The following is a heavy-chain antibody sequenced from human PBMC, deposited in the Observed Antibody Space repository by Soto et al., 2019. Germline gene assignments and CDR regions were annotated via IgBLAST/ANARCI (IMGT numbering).Heavy chain of an antibody. CDR1: GFNFRSYV. Sequence: QVQLVESGGGVVQPGTSLRVSCVGSGFNFRSYVIHWVRQAPGKGLEWVALTSYDGSDKYYGDSVRGRFTISRDNSRNTVDLQMDSLRLEDTALYYCARWGTTGGLDVWGQGTLVSVSS. V-gene: IGHV3-30*19. J-gene: IGHJ1*01. CDR3: ARWGTTGGLDV. D-gene: IGHD3-16*01. CDR2: TSYDGSDK.